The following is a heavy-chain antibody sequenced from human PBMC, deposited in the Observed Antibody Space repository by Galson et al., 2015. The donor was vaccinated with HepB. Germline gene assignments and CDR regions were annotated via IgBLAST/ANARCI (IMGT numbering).Heavy chain of an antibody. D-gene: IGHD5-12*01. CDR3: ATALSLLRDLPHYYYGMDV. V-gene: IGHV1-24*01. Sequence: SAKVSCKVSGYTLTELSMHWVRQAPGKGLEWMGGFDPEDGETIYAQKFQGRVIMTEDTSTDTAYMELSSLRSEDTAVYYCATALSLLRDLPHYYYGMDVWGQGTTVTVSS. J-gene: IGHJ6*02. CDR2: FDPEDGET. CDR1: GYTLTELS.